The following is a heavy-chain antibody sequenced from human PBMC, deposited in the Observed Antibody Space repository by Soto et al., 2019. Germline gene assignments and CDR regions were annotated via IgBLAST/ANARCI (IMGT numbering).Heavy chain of an antibody. CDR2: IKSKSDGETA. V-gene: IGHV3-15*01. Sequence: EVQLVESGGGLVKPGGSLRLSCAASGLTFNNAWMSWVRQAPGKGLEWVGRIKSKSDGETADYAAPVKGRFTISRDDSKNTVSLQMNSLKTEDTAVYYCPQQFKATVTYFCFWGQG. CDR3: PQQFKATVTYFCF. D-gene: IGHD4-17*01. CDR1: GLTFNNAW. J-gene: IGHJ4*02.